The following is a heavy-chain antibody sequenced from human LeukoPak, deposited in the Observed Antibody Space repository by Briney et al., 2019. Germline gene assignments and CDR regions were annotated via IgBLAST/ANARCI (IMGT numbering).Heavy chain of an antibody. Sequence: SETLSLTCTGSGGSISSYYWSWIRQPAGKGLEWIGRIYTSGSTNYNPSLKSRVTISVDKSKNQFSLKLSSVTAADTAVYYCARDQGQLPNFDYWGQGTLVTVSS. D-gene: IGHD5-18*01. CDR3: ARDQGQLPNFDY. CDR1: GGSISSYY. J-gene: IGHJ4*02. CDR2: IYTSGST. V-gene: IGHV4-4*07.